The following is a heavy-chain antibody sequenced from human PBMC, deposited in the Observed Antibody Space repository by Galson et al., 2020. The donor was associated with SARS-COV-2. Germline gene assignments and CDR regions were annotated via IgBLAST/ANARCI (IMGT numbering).Heavy chain of an antibody. CDR3: ARGLFQVDTVEGY. D-gene: IGHD5-18*01. CDR2: ITHSGST. CDR1: GGSFSGYY. V-gene: IGHV4-34*01. J-gene: IGHJ4*02. Sequence: SETLSLTCAVYGGSFSGYYWSWIRQPPGKGLEWIGEITHSGSTNYNPSLKSRVTISVDTSKNQSSLKLSSVTAADTAVYYCARGLFQVDTVEGYWGQGTLVTVSS.